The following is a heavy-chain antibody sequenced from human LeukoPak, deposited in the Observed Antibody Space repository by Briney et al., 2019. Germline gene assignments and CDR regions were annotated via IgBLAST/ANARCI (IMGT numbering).Heavy chain of an antibody. Sequence: PSETLSLTCTVSGGSISDYYWSWVRQPAGEGPEWIGRIDSSGTTNYNPSLKSRVTMSVDTSKNQFSLKLSSVIAADTAVYYCARDRLGNCRSARCFQVFDFWGRGALVTVSS. V-gene: IGHV4-4*07. CDR3: ARDRLGNCRSARCFQVFDF. J-gene: IGHJ4*02. CDR1: GGSISDYY. CDR2: IDSSGTT. D-gene: IGHD2-2*03.